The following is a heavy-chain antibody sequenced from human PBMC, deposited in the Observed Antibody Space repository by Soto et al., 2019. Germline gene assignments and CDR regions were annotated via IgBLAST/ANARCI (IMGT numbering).Heavy chain of an antibody. V-gene: IGHV4-39*01. J-gene: IGHJ5*02. CDR3: ARSNSGYYKWFDP. Sequence: HLQLQESGPGLVKPSETLSLTCTVSGDSISSSNYYWGWIRQPPGKGLEWIANIYYSGITYCNPSLKSRVAISVDTCKNQFSLKLRSVSAADTAIYYCARSNSGYYKWFDPWGQGTLVTVSS. CDR2: IYYSGIT. D-gene: IGHD3-22*01. CDR1: GDSISSSNYY.